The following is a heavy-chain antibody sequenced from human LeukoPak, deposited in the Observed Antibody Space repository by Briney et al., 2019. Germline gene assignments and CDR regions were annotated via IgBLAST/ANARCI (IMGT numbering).Heavy chain of an antibody. CDR1: GGTFSSYA. D-gene: IGHD3-10*01. CDR2: IIPIFGTA. Sequence: ASVKVSCKASGGTFSSYAISWVRQAPGQGLEWMGGIIPIFGTANYAQKFQGRVTITADESTSTAYMELSSLRSEDTAVYYCARERAKYYVSGSLAFDPGGQGTLSPSPQ. CDR3: ARERAKYYVSGSLAFDP. J-gene: IGHJ5*02. V-gene: IGHV1-69*01.